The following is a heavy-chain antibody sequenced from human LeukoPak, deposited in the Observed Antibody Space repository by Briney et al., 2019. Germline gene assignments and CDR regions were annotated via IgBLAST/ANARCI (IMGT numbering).Heavy chain of an antibody. V-gene: IGHV4-59*08. CDR2: IYYSGST. J-gene: IGHJ4*02. D-gene: IGHD6-13*01. Sequence: SETLSLTCTVSGGSISSYYWSWIRQPPGKGLEWIGYIYYSGSTNYNPSLKSRVTISVDTSKNQFSLKLSSVTAADTAVYYCARHEGYSSSQPFGYWGQGTLVAVSS. CDR1: GGSISSYY. CDR3: ARHEGYSSSQPFGY.